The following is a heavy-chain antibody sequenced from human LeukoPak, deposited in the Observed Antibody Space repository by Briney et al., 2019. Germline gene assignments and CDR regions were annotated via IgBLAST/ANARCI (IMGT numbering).Heavy chain of an antibody. CDR3: ARVGIAVAGNGFDY. D-gene: IGHD6-19*01. V-gene: IGHV4-61*02. CDR1: GGSISSGSYY. Sequence: PSQTLSLTCTVSGGSISSGSYYWSWIRQPAGKGLEWIGRIYTSGSTNYNPSLRSRVTISVDTSKNQFSLTLSSVTAADTAVYYCARVGIAVAGNGFDYWGQGTLVTVSS. J-gene: IGHJ4*02. CDR2: IYTSGST.